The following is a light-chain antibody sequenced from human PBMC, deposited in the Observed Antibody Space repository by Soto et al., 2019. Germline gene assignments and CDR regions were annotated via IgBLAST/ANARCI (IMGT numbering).Light chain of an antibody. Sequence: EIVMTQSPATLPVSPVDRATLSCRASQSVSSSVAWYQQKPGQAPRLLIYDSSSRATGVPARFSGSGSGTEFSLAISSLQSEDFAVYYCQQYYNWPPTWTFGQGTKVDIK. CDR1: QSVSSS. J-gene: IGKJ1*01. CDR2: DSS. V-gene: IGKV3-15*01. CDR3: QQYYNWPPTWT.